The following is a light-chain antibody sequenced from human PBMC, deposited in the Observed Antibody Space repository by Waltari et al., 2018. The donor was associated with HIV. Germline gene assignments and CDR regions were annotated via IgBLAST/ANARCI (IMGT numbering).Light chain of an antibody. Sequence: DIQMTQSPSSLSASIGDRVTITCRASQNIYNSLNWYQQKPGKAPKILIHTATNLQSGVPSRFSGSGSGTDFTLTITGLQSEDFAIYFCQQSYSSPTFGPGTTVEVK. J-gene: IGKJ3*01. V-gene: IGKV1-39*01. CDR3: QQSYSSPT. CDR2: TAT. CDR1: QNIYNS.